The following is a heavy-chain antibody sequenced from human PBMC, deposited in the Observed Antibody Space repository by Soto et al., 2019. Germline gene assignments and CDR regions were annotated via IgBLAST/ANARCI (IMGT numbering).Heavy chain of an antibody. V-gene: IGHV3-49*03. D-gene: IGHD2-8*01. CDR1: GFAFNDYT. Sequence: MRLSCTASGFAFNDYTLSWFRQAPGKGLEWVCFIRSKAYGGTTEYAASVKGRFTISRDDSKSIAYLQMNSLKTEETAVYYCTAGRLYPSLDFDYWGQGTLVIVSS. CDR2: IRSKAYGGTT. CDR3: TAGRLYPSLDFDY. J-gene: IGHJ4*02.